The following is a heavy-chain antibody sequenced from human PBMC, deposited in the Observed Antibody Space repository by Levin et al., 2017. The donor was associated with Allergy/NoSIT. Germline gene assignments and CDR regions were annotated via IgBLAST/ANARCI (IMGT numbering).Heavy chain of an antibody. CDR3: FGITMIRPI. D-gene: IGHD3-10*01. CDR1: GFTFSNAW. V-gene: IGHV3-15*01. CDR2: IKSKTDGGTA. J-gene: IGHJ3*02. Sequence: GGSLRLSCAASGFTFSNAWITWVRQAPGKGLEWVGRIKSKTDGGTADYAAPVKGRFTISRDDSENTLYLQMNSLKTEDTAVYYCFGITMIRPIWGQGTMVTVSS.